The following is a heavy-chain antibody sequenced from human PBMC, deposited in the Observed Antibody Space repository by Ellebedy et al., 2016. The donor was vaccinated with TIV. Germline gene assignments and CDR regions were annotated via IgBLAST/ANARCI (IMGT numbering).Heavy chain of an antibody. CDR1: GGSISNGNYY. Sequence: LRLSCTVSGGSISNGNYYWSWIRQPPGTGLEWIGYIYYSGSTSYNPSLKSRVTISVDTSKNQFSLKLSSVTAADTAVYYCFGMAVWGQGTLVTVSS. V-gene: IGHV4-30-4*01. D-gene: IGHD3-3*01. CDR3: FGMAV. CDR2: IYYSGST. J-gene: IGHJ4*02.